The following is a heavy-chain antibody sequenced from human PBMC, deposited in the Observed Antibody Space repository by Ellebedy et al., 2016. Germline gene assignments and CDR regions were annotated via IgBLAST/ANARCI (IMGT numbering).Heavy chain of an antibody. V-gene: IGHV3-7*03. CDR2: IKQDGSEK. CDR1: GFTFSSYW. J-gene: IGHJ1*01. Sequence: GGSLRLSXAASGFTFSSYWMSWVRQAPGKGLEWVANIKQDGSEKYYVDSVKGRFTISRDNAKNTLYLQMNSLRAEDTAVYYCARGGPLTIIVVAEYFQHWGQGTLVTVSS. CDR3: ARGGPLTIIVVAEYFQH. D-gene: IGHD3-22*01.